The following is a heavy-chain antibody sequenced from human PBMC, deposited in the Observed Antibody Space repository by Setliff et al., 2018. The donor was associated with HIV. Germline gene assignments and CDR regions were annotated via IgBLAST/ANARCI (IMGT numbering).Heavy chain of an antibody. CDR2: ISPDNVNT. CDR1: GYTFTDYF. D-gene: IGHD1-1*01. V-gene: IGHV1-2*02. J-gene: IGHJ4*02. CDR3: ARQLSNSFDY. Sequence: ASVKVSCKSSGYTFTDYFIHWVRQAPGQGLEWMGWISPDNVNTRISQRFRGSVTMTRDRSINTAYMEFSGLTSDDTAVYYCARQLSNSFDYWGQGTLVTVSS.